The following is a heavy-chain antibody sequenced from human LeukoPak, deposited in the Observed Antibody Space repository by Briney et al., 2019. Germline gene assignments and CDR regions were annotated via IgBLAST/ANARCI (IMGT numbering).Heavy chain of an antibody. Sequence: ASVKVSCKASGYTFTSYGISWVRQAPGQGLEWMGWISAYNGNTNYAQKLQGRVTMTTDTSTSTAYMELRSLRSDDTAVYYCARGYQLLRVLRWFDPWGQGTLVTVSS. CDR1: GYTFTSYG. D-gene: IGHD2-2*01. CDR2: ISAYNGNT. CDR3: ARGYQLLRVLRWFDP. V-gene: IGHV1-18*01. J-gene: IGHJ5*02.